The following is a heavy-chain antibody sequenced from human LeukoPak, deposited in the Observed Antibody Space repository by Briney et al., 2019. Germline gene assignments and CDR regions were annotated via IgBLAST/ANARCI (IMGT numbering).Heavy chain of an antibody. CDR1: GGSISNSNFY. CDR3: ASNYYDSSGYYIDQFYFDS. CDR2: MYYTGNT. V-gene: IGHV4-39*07. J-gene: IGHJ4*02. D-gene: IGHD3-22*01. Sequence: SETLSLTCTVSGGSISNSNFYWGWIRQPPGKGLEWLGSMYYTGNTYYQPSLRGRLSISLDTSKNLFSLRLSSVTAADTAVYYCASNYYDSSGYYIDQFYFDSWGQGTLVTVPS.